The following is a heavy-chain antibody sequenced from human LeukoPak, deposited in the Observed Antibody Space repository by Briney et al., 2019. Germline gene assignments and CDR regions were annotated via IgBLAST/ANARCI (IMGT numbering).Heavy chain of an antibody. V-gene: IGHV3-64*01. CDR3: ARVGVGDAFDI. D-gene: IGHD2-15*01. J-gene: IGHJ3*02. CDR2: ITNNGGIT. Sequence: PGGSLRLSCAASGFIFSTYAMHWVRQAPGKGLEYVSAITNNGGITYYANSVKGRFTISRDNSKNTLYLQMGSLRAEDLAVYYCARVGVGDAFDIWGRGTMVTVSS. CDR1: GFIFSTYA.